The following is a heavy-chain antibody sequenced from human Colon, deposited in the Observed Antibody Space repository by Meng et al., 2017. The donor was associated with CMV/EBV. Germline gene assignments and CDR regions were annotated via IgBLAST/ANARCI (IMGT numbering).Heavy chain of an antibody. V-gene: IGHV3-53*01. CDR1: GFTVSSNY. D-gene: IGHD2/OR15-2a*01. J-gene: IGHJ4*02. CDR2: IYSGGST. CDR3: AKYHRYY. Sequence: GESLKISCAASGFTVSSNYMSWVRQAPGKGLEWVSVIYSGGSTYYADSVKGRFTISRDNSEITLYLQMNSLRAGDTAISYCAKYHRYYWGQGTLVTVSS.